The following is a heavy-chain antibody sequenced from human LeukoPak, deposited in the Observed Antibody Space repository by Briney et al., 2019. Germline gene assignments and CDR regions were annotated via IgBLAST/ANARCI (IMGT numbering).Heavy chain of an antibody. V-gene: IGHV3-9*01. J-gene: IGHJ3*02. CDR3: AKGMGVASLIVDALDM. CDR2: ITWNSGSI. CDR1: GFSFDDYA. D-gene: IGHD1-26*01. Sequence: GGSLRLSCEASGFSFDDYAMHWVRQVPQKGLEWVSGITWNSGSILCADSVKGRFTISRDNAKNSLYLEMTSLRAEDTALYYCAKGMGVASLIVDALDMWGQGTMVTVSS.